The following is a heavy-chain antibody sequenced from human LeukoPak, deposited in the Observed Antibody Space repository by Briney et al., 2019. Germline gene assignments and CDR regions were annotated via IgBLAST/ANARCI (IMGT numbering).Heavy chain of an antibody. V-gene: IGHV3-30-3*01. D-gene: IGHD1-1*01. CDR1: GFTFSSYA. CDR2: ISYDGSNK. CDR3: ARDRSDWSTLVYYYGMDV. J-gene: IGHJ6*02. Sequence: GGSLRLSCAASGFTFSSYAMHWVRQAPGKGLEWVAVISYDGSNKYYADSVKGRFTISRDNSKNTLYLKMNSLRAEDTAVYYCARDRSDWSTLVYYYGMDVWAKGPRSPSP.